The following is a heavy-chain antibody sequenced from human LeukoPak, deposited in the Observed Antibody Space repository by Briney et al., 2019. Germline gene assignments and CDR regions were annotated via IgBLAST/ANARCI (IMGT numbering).Heavy chain of an antibody. V-gene: IGHV3-23*01. J-gene: IGHJ4*02. CDR2: TSGSGGTT. CDR3: AKDGYDYDSSYSYFDY. Sequence: GRSLRLSCAASGFTFSNYSMSWVRQAPGKRLKWVSATSGSGGTTYHADSVTGRVTISRDNSKTTLYLQMNTLRAEDTAVYYCAKDGYDYDSSYSYFDYWGQGTLVTVSS. D-gene: IGHD3-22*01. CDR1: GFTFSNYS.